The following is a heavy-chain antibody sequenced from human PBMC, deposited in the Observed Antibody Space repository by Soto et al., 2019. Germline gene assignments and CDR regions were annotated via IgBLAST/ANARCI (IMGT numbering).Heavy chain of an antibody. J-gene: IGHJ5*02. CDR2: IIPIFGTA. V-gene: IGHV1-69*13. CDR1: GGTFSGYA. CDR3: AFGPGNWFDP. Sequence: VASVKVSCKASGGTFSGYAISWVRQAPGQGLEWMGGIIPIFGTANYAQKFQGRVTITADESTSTAYMELSSLRSEDTAVYYCAFGPGNWFDPWGQGTLVTVSS. D-gene: IGHD3-3*01.